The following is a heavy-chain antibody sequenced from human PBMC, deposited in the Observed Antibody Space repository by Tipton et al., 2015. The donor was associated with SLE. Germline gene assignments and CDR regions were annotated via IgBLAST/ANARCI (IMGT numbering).Heavy chain of an antibody. V-gene: IGHV4-59*12. CDR1: GGSMNDYY. CDR2: SYYTGSS. CDR3: AADAFDI. J-gene: IGHJ3*02. Sequence: GLVKPSETLSLTCTVSGGSMNDYYWSWIRQPPGKGLEWIGYSYYTGSSNHNPSLKGRVTMSVDTSKNHCSLKVRSVTAADTAVYYCAADAFDIWGQGTMVTVSS.